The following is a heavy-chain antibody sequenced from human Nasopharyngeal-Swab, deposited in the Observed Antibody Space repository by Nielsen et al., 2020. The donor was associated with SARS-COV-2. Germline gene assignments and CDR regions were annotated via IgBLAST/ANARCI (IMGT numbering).Heavy chain of an antibody. V-gene: IGHV1-8*01. D-gene: IGHD3-10*01. CDR2: MNPNSGNT. J-gene: IGHJ6*03. Sequence: ASVKVSCKASGYTFTSYDINWVRQATGQGLEWMGRMNPNSGNTGYAQKFQGRVTMTRNTSISTAYMELSSLRSEDTAVYYCARALEEFAGYYYYYYMDVWGKGTTVTVSS. CDR1: GYTFTSYD. CDR3: ARALEEFAGYYYYYYMDV.